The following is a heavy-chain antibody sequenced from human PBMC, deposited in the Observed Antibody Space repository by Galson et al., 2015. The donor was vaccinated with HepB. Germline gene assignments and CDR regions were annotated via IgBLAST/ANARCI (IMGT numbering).Heavy chain of an antibody. V-gene: IGHV3-9*01. J-gene: IGHJ4*02. D-gene: IGHD1-26*01. CDR3: AKGIFGGTYSGDDY. Sequence: SLRLSCEASGFTFADYAMHWVRQAPGKGLEWVSGISWNSGSRGYADSVKGRFTISRDDAKNSLYLQMDSLRAEDTALYYCAKGIFGGTYSGDDYWGQGTLVTVSS. CDR2: ISWNSGSR. CDR1: GFTFADYA.